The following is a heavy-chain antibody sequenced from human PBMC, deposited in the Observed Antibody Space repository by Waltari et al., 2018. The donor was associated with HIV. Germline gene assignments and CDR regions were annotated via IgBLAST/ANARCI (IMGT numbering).Heavy chain of an antibody. CDR3: ARLGSYGSGSRPFFLDY. V-gene: IGHV5-51*03. D-gene: IGHD3-10*01. CDR1: GYSFTSYW. Sequence: EVQLVQSGAEVTTPGVSLKISCKGSGYSFTSYWIAWVRQMPGKGLEWMGIIYPGDSDTKYSPSFQGQVTISADKSITTAYLQWRSLEASDSAIYYCARLGSYGSGSRPFFLDYWGQGTLVTVSS. J-gene: IGHJ4*02. CDR2: IYPGDSDT.